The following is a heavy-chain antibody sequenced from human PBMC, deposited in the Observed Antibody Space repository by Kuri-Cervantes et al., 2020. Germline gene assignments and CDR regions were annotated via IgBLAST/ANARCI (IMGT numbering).Heavy chain of an antibody. D-gene: IGHD3-22*01. V-gene: IGHV3-30*03. J-gene: IGHJ4*02. CDR3: ARDTYYYDSSGYPSDY. CDR1: GFTFSSYG. CDR2: ISYDGSNK. Sequence: GESPKISCAASGFTFSSYGMHWVRQAPGKGLEWVAVISYDGSNKYYADSVKGRFTISRDNSKNTLYLQMNSLRAEDTAVYYCARDTYYYDSSGYPSDYWGQGTLVTVSS.